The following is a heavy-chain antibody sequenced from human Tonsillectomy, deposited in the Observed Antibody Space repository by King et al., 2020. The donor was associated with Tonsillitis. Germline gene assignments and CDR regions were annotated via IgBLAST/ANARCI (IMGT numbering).Heavy chain of an antibody. J-gene: IGHJ3*02. D-gene: IGHD3-10*01. Sequence: QVQLVQSGAEVKKPGASVKVSCKASGYTFTGYHMHWVRQARGQGLEWMGWISPNSGGTNYAQMFQGRVTMTRDTSITTAYMELSGLRSDDTAVYYRAKIGTAYGVFDIWGQGTMVPVSS. CDR2: ISPNSGGT. CDR3: AKIGTAYGVFDI. V-gene: IGHV1-2*02. CDR1: GYTFTGYH.